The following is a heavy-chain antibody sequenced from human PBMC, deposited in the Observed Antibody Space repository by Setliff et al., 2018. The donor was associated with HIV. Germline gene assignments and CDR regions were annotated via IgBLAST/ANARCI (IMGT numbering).Heavy chain of an antibody. Sequence: GGSLRLSCAASGFTLSNTYMAWVRQAPGKRPEWVSVIYSGGSTTYYADSVKGRFTISRDNAKNSLFLQMNSLRAEDTAVYYCAKDVNHGVRRRNDYGIDHWGQGTLVTVSS. J-gene: IGHJ4*02. D-gene: IGHD4-17*01. CDR1: GFTLSNTY. V-gene: IGHV3-NL1*01. CDR3: AKDVNHGVRRRNDYGIDH. CDR2: IYSGGSTT.